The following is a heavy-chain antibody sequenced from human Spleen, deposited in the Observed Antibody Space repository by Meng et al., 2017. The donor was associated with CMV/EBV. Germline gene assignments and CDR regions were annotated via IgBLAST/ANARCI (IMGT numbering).Heavy chain of an antibody. CDR1: FTFSDSS. J-gene: IGHJ4*02. CDR3: TRGGSRGAWPQFDY. CDR2: IRSESNKYAA. Sequence: FTFSDSSLHWVRQNSGKGLEWIGRIRSESNKYAAMYAASVKGRFTLSRDDSKNMAYLEMTSLKVADTAMYYCTRGGSRGAWPQFDYWGRGTLVTVSS. D-gene: IGHD3-10*01. V-gene: IGHV3-73*01.